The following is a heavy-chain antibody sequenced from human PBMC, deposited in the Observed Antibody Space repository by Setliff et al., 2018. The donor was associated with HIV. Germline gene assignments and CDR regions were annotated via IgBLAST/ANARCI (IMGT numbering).Heavy chain of an antibody. D-gene: IGHD6-19*01. J-gene: IGHJ6*03. V-gene: IGHV3-23*01. CDR3: AKDSEAVAVKYYYMDV. CDR2: ISSSAGST. CDR1: GFRFETFG. Sequence: QPGGSLRLSCAASGFRFETFGMYWVRQTPGKGLEWVSFISSSAGSTYYSDSVKGRFTISRDNSKNMVYLQMNNLRPEDTALYYCAKDSEAVAVKYYYMDVWGRGTTVTVSS.